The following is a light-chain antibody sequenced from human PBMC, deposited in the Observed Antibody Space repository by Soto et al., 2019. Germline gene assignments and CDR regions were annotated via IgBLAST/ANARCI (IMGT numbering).Light chain of an antibody. J-gene: IGKJ4*01. V-gene: IGKV3-11*01. CDR2: GAS. Sequence: EIVLTQSPATLSLSPGERATLSCMASQSVSSYLAWYQQKPGQAPRLLIYGASNGATGIPDRFSGSGSGTDFTLTISSLEAEDVAFYWYQQYFDVPFTFGGGTKVDIK. CDR1: QSVSSY. CDR3: QQYFDVPFT.